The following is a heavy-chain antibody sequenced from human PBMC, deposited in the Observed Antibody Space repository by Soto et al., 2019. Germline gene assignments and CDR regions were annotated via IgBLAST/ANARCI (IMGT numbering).Heavy chain of an antibody. CDR1: GYTFTCYD. J-gene: IGHJ4*02. V-gene: IGHV1-8*01. CDR3: ARSYDSSGYYYWRGGGGSRYFDY. CDR2: MNPNSGNT. Sequence: GASVKVSCKASGYTFTCYDINWVRQATGQGLEWMGWMNPNSGNTGYAQKFQGRVTMTRNTSISTAYMELSSLRSEDTAVYYCARSYDSSGYYYWRGGGGSRYFDYWGQGTLVTVSS. D-gene: IGHD3-22*01.